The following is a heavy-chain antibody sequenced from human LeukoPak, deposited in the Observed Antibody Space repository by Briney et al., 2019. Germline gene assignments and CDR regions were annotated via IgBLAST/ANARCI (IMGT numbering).Heavy chain of an antibody. CDR1: GFTLSSYW. V-gene: IGHV3-7*03. J-gene: IGHJ4*02. D-gene: IGHD5-18*01. CDR3: ARESESTAMFY. Sequence: GGSLRLSCAASGFTLSSYWMSWVRQAPGKGLEWVANIKQDGSEKYYVDSVKGRFTISRDNAKNSLYLQMNSLRAEDTAVYYCARESESTAMFYWGQGTLVTVSS. CDR2: IKQDGSEK.